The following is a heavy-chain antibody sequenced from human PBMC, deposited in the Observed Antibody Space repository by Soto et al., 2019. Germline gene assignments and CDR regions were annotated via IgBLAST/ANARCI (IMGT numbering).Heavy chain of an antibody. CDR2: ISGYNGNT. D-gene: IGHD3-10*01. CDR1: GYTFSSYG. CDR3: ARDRKARGASRQKSSDYYGMDV. Sequence: ASVKVSCKASGYTFSSYGISWVRQAPGQGLEWLGWISGYNGNTNYEQKVQGRVAMTTDTSASTAYMELRSLRSDDTPVYYCARDRKARGASRQKSSDYYGMDVWGQGTTVTVSS. J-gene: IGHJ6*02. V-gene: IGHV1-18*04.